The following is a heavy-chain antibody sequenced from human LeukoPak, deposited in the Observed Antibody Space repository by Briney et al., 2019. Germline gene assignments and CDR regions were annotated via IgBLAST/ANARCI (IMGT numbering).Heavy chain of an antibody. CDR3: ARGGYYYYYGMDV. Sequence: SQTLSLTCTVSGGSISSGGYYWSWIRQHPGKSLEWIGYIYYSGTTYYNPSLKSRVTTSMDASKNQFSLKLSSVTAEDTAVYYCARGGYYYYYGMDVWGQGTTVTVSS. J-gene: IGHJ6*02. CDR2: IYYSGTT. CDR1: GGSISSGGYY. V-gene: IGHV4-31*03.